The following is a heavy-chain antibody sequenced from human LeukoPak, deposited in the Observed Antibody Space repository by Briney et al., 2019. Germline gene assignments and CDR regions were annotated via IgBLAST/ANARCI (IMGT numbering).Heavy chain of an antibody. D-gene: IGHD1-26*01. V-gene: IGHV3-30-3*01. Sequence: GGSLRLSCAASGFTFSDYAMHWVRQAPGKGLEWVAVISYDGSNKYYADSLKGRFTISRDNSKNTLYLQMNSLRPEDAAVYYCARGPATSRPIDYWGQGTLVTVSS. CDR3: ARGPATSRPIDY. J-gene: IGHJ4*02. CDR2: ISYDGSNK. CDR1: GFTFSDYA.